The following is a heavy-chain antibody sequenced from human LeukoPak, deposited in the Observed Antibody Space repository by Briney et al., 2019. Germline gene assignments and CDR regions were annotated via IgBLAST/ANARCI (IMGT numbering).Heavy chain of an antibody. CDR1: GFTFSSYA. Sequence: SGGSLRLSCAASGFTFSSYAMSWVRQAPGKGLEWVSAISGSGGSTYYADSVKGRFTISRDNSKNTLYLQMNSLRAEDTAVYYCAKAYYDFWSGSINYFDYWGQGTLVTVSS. CDR2: ISGSGGST. J-gene: IGHJ4*02. CDR3: AKAYYDFWSGSINYFDY. D-gene: IGHD3-3*01. V-gene: IGHV3-23*01.